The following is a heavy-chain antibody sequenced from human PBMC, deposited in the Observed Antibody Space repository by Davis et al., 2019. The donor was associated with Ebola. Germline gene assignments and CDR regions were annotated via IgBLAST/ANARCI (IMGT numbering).Heavy chain of an antibody. CDR1: GGSISSYY. Sequence: SETLSLTCTVSGGSISSYYWGWIRQPPGKGLEWIGSIYYSGSTNYNPSLKSRVTISVDTSKNQLSLRLTSVTAADTAVYYCAGLVVVAAASYGMDVWGQGTTVTVSS. V-gene: IGHV4-59*01. J-gene: IGHJ6*02. D-gene: IGHD2-15*01. CDR2: IYYSGST. CDR3: AGLVVVAAASYGMDV.